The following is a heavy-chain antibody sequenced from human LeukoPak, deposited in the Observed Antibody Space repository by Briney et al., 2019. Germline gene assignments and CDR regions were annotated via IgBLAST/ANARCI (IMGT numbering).Heavy chain of an antibody. CDR3: ARGPVVATIDYYYYYGMDV. CDR1: GGSISSYY. J-gene: IGHJ6*02. V-gene: IGHV4-4*07. CDR2: IYTSGST. Sequence: SETLSLTCTVSGGSISSYYWSWIRQPAGKGLEWIGRIYTSGSTNYNPSLKSRVTMSIDTPKNQFSLKLSSVTAADTAVYYCARGPVVATIDYYYYYGMDVWGQGTTVTVSS. D-gene: IGHD5-12*01.